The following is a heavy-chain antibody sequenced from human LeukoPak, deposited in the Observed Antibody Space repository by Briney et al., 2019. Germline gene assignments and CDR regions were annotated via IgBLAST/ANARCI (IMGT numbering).Heavy chain of an antibody. J-gene: IGHJ3*02. V-gene: IGHV3-64*02. Sequence: GGSLRLSCAASGFRFSYHDMHWVRQAPGKGLEFVSSIGAAGAHTFYADSVKGRFTISRDNFQSTMYLQMDGLRPEDSAVYYCARELSGTKTGGFDIWGQGTVVTVSS. CDR3: ARELSGTKTGGFDI. CDR2: IGAAGAHT. D-gene: IGHD1-14*01. CDR1: GFRFSYHD.